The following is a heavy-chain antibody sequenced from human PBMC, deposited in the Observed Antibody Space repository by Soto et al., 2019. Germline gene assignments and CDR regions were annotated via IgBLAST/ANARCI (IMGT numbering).Heavy chain of an antibody. CDR1: GGSISSGGYY. CDR2: IYYSGST. V-gene: IGHV4-39*01. D-gene: IGHD6-6*01. Sequence: SETLSLTCTVSGGSISSGGYYWSWIRQHPGKGLEWIGTIYYSGSTYYNPSLKSRVTISVDTSKDQFSLKLSSVTAADTAVYYCARHYSSSRHYYYYMDVWGKGTTVTVSS. CDR3: ARHYSSSRHYYYYMDV. J-gene: IGHJ6*03.